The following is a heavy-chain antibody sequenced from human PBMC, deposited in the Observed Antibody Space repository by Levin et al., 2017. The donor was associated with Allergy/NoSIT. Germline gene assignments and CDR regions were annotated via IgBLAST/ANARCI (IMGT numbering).Heavy chain of an antibody. CDR2: IRCKGYGGTA. J-gene: IGHJ4*02. CDR1: GFTFGDYA. CDR3: TRGDLVTDYPGDCFDD. Sequence: GGSLRLSCRTSGFTFGDYALSWVRQAPGKGLEWVSFIRCKGYGGTAEYAASVRGRFIISRDDSESIAYLQMNSLKTEDTAVYYCTRGDLVTDYPGDCFDDWGQGTLVAVSS. D-gene: IGHD3-9*01. V-gene: IGHV3-49*04.